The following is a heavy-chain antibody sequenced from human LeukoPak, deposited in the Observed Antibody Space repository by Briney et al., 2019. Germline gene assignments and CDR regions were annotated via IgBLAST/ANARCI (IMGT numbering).Heavy chain of an antibody. J-gene: IGHJ4*02. D-gene: IGHD2-15*01. Sequence: SSETLSLTCTVSGASISSYYWSWIRQPPGKGLEWLGYIYYSGSTNYSPSLQSRVTISVDTSKNQFSLNLSSVTAADTAVYYCARGLGYCSGGSCYPFDYWGQGTLVTVSS. V-gene: IGHV4-59*01. CDR3: ARGLGYCSGGSCYPFDY. CDR1: GASISSYY. CDR2: IYYSGST.